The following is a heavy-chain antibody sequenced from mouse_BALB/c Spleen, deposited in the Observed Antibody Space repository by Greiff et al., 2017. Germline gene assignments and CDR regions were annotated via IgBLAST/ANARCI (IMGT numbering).Heavy chain of an antibody. V-gene: IGHV1-7*01. D-gene: IGHD2-1*01. CDR1: GYTFTSYW. CDR3: ARIYYGNLYYFDY. Sequence: QVQLQQSGAELAKPGASVKMSCKASGYTFTSYWMHWVKQRPGQGLEWIGYINPSTGYTEYNQKFKDKATLTADKSSSTAYMQLSSLTSEDSAVYYCARIYYGNLYYFDYWGQGTTLTVSS. CDR2: INPSTGYT. J-gene: IGHJ2*01.